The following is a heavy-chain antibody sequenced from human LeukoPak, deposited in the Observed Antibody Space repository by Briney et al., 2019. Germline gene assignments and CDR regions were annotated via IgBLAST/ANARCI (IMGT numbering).Heavy chain of an antibody. J-gene: IGHJ3*02. CDR1: GGSISSSSYY. D-gene: IGHD1-26*01. V-gene: IGHV4-61*05. CDR3: ARIVGAQGAFDI. Sequence: PSETLSLTCTVSGGSISSSSYYWGWIRQPPGKGLEWIGYIYYSGSTNYNPSLKSRVTISVDTSKNQFSLKLSSVTAADTAVYYCARIVGAQGAFDIWGQGTMVTVSS. CDR2: IYYSGST.